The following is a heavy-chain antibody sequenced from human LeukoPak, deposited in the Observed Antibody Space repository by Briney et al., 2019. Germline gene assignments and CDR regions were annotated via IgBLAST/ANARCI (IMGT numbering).Heavy chain of an antibody. V-gene: IGHV3-30*18. CDR2: ISYDGSNK. J-gene: IGHJ4*02. CDR3: GKPLTKLFLVYYFAY. D-gene: IGHD1-1*01. Sequence: GGSLRLSCAASGFTFSSYGMHWVRQAPGKGLEWVAVISYDGSNKYYADSVKGRFSISRDNSKNTLYLQLNSLRAEDTAVYYCGKPLTKLFLVYYFAYGGQGTLATFSS. CDR1: GFTFSSYG.